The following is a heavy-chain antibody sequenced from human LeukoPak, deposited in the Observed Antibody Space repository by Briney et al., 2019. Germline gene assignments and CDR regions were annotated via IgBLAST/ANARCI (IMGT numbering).Heavy chain of an antibody. V-gene: IGHV3-33*01. D-gene: IGHD3-10*01. Sequence: GGSLSLSCSASGFTFSYYAIHWVRQAPGKGLEWVALIWSDGSNKYYADSVKGRMTISRDNSKNTVYLQMNSLRAEDTAVYYCARELFSSGSCPDGWGQGTLVTVSS. J-gene: IGHJ4*02. CDR2: IWSDGSNK. CDR1: GFTFSYYA. CDR3: ARELFSSGSCPDG.